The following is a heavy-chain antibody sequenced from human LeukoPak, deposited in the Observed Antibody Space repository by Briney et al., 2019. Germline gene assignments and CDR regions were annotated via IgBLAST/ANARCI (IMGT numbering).Heavy chain of an antibody. Sequence: SGPTLVKPTQTLTLTCTFSGFSLSTSGVGVGWIRQPPGKALEWLALIYWDDDKRYSPSLKSRLTITKDTSKNQVVLTMTNMDPVGTATYYCAHKTTYYDFWSGYSQPKSAYFDYWGQGTLVTVSS. CDR1: GFSLSTSGVG. CDR3: AHKTTYYDFWSGYSQPKSAYFDY. J-gene: IGHJ4*02. CDR2: IYWDDDK. V-gene: IGHV2-5*02. D-gene: IGHD3-3*01.